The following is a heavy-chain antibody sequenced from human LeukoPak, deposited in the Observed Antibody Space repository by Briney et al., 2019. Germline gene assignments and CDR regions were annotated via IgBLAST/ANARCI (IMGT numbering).Heavy chain of an antibody. J-gene: IGHJ4*02. CDR3: ATVVGWELLSVYFDY. Sequence: ASVKVSCKASGYTFTSYYMHWVRQAPGQGLEWMGIINPSGGSTSYAQKFQGRVTMTEDTSTDTAYMELSSLRSEDTAVYYCATVVGWELLSVYFDYWGQGTLVTVSS. V-gene: IGHV1-46*01. CDR1: GYTFTSYY. D-gene: IGHD1-26*01. CDR2: INPSGGST.